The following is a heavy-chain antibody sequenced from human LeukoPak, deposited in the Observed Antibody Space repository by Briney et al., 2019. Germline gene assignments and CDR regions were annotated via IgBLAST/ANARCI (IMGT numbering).Heavy chain of an antibody. CDR2: IIPIFGTA. CDR1: GGTFSSHT. V-gene: IGHV1-69*13. Sequence: SVKVSCKASGGTFSSHTISWVRQAPGQGLEWMGGIIPIFGTADYAQKFQGRVTITADESTSTAYMELSSLRSEDTAVYYCAREEPTGTLTNWGQGTLVTVSS. J-gene: IGHJ4*02. D-gene: IGHD1-14*01. CDR3: AREEPTGTLTN.